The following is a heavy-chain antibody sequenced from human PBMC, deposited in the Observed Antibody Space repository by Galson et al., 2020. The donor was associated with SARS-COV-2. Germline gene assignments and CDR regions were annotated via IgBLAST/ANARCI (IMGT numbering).Heavy chain of an antibody. V-gene: IGHV3-53*01. CDR2: MYSGGST. CDR3: ARRPEGGYGQFDI. J-gene: IGHJ3*02. CDR1: GFTVNSNY. D-gene: IGHD5-12*01. Sequence: GESLKISCAASGFTVNSNYMNWVRQAPGKGLEWVSVMYSGGSTYYSDSVKGRFTISRDNSKNTLYLQMSSLRAEDTAVYYCARRPEGGYGQFDIWGQGTMVTVSS.